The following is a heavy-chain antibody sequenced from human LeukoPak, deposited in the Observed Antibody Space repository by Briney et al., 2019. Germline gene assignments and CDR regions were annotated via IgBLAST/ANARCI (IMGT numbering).Heavy chain of an antibody. V-gene: IGHV3-21*01. Sequence: GGSLRLSCAASGFTFSTYTMNWVRQAPGKGLEWVSSTSSSSPYIYYADSVKGRFTISRDNAKNSLYLQMNSLRAEDTAVYYCARDLYGDYAMDVWGQGTTVTVPS. J-gene: IGHJ6*02. CDR3: ARDLYGDYAMDV. D-gene: IGHD4-17*01. CDR1: GFTFSTYT. CDR2: TSSSSPYI.